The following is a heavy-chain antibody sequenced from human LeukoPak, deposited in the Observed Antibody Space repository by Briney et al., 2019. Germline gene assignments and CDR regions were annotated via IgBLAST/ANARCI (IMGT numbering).Heavy chain of an antibody. CDR2: IYPGDSDT. J-gene: IGHJ6*02. CDR3: AKEEWGYGDYGIGYYYYGMDV. V-gene: IGHV5-51*01. Sequence: GESLKISCKGSGYSFTSYWIGWVRQMPGKGLEWMGIIYPGDSDTRYSPSFQGQVTISADKSISTAYLQWSSLKASDTAMYYCAKEEWGYGDYGIGYYYYGMDVWGQGTTVTVSS. D-gene: IGHD4-17*01. CDR1: GYSFTSYW.